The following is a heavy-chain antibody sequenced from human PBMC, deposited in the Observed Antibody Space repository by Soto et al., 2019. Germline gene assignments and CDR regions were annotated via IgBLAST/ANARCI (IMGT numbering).Heavy chain of an antibody. V-gene: IGHV1-69*06. CDR1: GGTFLSCV. J-gene: IGHJ6*02. Sequence: KFYDKASGGTFLSCVISWVRHAPGQGLEWMGGIIPIFGTANYAQKFQGRVTITADKSTSTAYMELSSLRSEDTAVYYCARDRRQYDILTGYYGMDVWGHGTTVTVSS. D-gene: IGHD3-9*01. CDR2: IIPIFGTA. CDR3: ARDRRQYDILTGYYGMDV.